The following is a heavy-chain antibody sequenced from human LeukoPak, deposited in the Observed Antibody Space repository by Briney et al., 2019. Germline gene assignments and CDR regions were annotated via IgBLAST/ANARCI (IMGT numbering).Heavy chain of an antibody. V-gene: IGHV1-46*01. CDR1: GYTFTSYY. Sequence: ASVTVSCTASGYTFTSYYMHWVRQAPGQGLEWMGIINPSGGSTSYAQKFQGRVTMTRDTSTSTVYMELSSLRSEDTAVYYCARDRTQPRYCSGGSCYSNWFDPWGQGTLVTVSS. CDR3: ARDRTQPRYCSGGSCYSNWFDP. CDR2: INPSGGST. J-gene: IGHJ5*02. D-gene: IGHD2-15*01.